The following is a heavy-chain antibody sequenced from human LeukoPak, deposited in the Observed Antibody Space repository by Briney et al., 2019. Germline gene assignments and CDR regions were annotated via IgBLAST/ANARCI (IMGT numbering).Heavy chain of an antibody. CDR3: ARVAAADYFDY. CDR1: GYTFTGYY. Sequence: GASVKVSCKASGYTFTGYYMHWVRQAPGQGLEWMGWINPYNGNTNYAQKLQGRVTMTTDTSTSTAYMELRSLRSDDTAVYYCARVAAADYFDYWGQGTLVTVS. V-gene: IGHV1-18*04. J-gene: IGHJ4*02. D-gene: IGHD6-13*01. CDR2: INPYNGNT.